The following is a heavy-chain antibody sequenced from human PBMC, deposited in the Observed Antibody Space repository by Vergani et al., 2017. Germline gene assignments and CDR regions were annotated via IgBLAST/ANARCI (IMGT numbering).Heavy chain of an antibody. CDR2: IYPADSDT. J-gene: IGHJ4*02. D-gene: IGHD1-1*01. Sequence: EVELVQSGPELRKPGESLKISCNGSEYTFDNYWICWVRQMPGKGLEWMGIIYPADSDTRYSPSFQGQVTISADKSISTAFLQWDSLKASDTALYYCARHTTYTDSWGQGTLVTVSS. CDR3: ARHTTYTDS. V-gene: IGHV5-51*01. CDR1: EYTFDNYW.